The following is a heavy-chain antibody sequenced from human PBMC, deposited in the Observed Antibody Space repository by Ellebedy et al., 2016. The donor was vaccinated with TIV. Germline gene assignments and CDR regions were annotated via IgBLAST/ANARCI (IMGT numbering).Heavy chain of an antibody. V-gene: IGHV4-39*01. CDR2: FYYSGST. CDR1: GGSISSYY. D-gene: IGHD4-17*01. Sequence: MPSETLSLTCTVSGGSISSYYWSWIRQPPGKGLEWIGSFYYSGSTYYNPSLKSRVTISVDTSKNQFSLKLTSVTAADPAVYYCASRESTVTAGASMGFDPWGQGTLVTVSS. CDR3: ASRESTVTAGASMGFDP. J-gene: IGHJ5*02.